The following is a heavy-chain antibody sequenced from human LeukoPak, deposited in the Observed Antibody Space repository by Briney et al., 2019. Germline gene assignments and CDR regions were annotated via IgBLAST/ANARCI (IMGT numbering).Heavy chain of an antibody. V-gene: IGHV3-21*01. J-gene: IGHJ4*02. CDR2: ISSSSSYI. D-gene: IGHD6-19*01. CDR1: GFTFSSYS. Sequence: PGRSLRLSCAASGFTFSSYSMNWVRQGPGKGLECVSSISSSSSYIYYADSVKGRFTISRDNAKNSLYLQMNSLRAEDTAVYYCARKWGFSGHPGGYFDYWGQGTLVTVSS. CDR3: ARKWGFSGHPGGYFDY.